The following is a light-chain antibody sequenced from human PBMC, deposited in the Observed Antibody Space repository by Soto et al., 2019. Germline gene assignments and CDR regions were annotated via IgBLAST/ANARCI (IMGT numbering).Light chain of an antibody. CDR2: EDS. CDR3: CSYATSRAVL. CDR1: SSDVGSYNL. J-gene: IGLJ2*01. Sequence: QSALTQPASVSGSPGQAITLSCPGTSSDVGSYNLVSWYQHHPCKSPKLMIYEDSKRPSVVSNRFSGSKSDNTSSLTISGLRAEDEADYYCCSYATSRAVLFCGGTKLTVL. V-gene: IGLV2-23*01.